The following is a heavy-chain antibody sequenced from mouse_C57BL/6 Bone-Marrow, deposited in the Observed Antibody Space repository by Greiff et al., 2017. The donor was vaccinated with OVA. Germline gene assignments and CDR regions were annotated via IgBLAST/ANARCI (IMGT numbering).Heavy chain of an antibody. D-gene: IGHD3-2*02. CDR3: ARYSSGYPY. CDR1: GYTFTDYY. Sequence: VQLQQSGPELVKPGASVKISCKASGYTFTDYYMNWVKQSHGKSLEWIGDINPNNGGTSYNQKFKGKATSTVDKSSSTAYMELRSLTSEDSAVYYCARYSSGYPYWGQGTTLTVSS. CDR2: INPNNGGT. V-gene: IGHV1-26*01. J-gene: IGHJ2*01.